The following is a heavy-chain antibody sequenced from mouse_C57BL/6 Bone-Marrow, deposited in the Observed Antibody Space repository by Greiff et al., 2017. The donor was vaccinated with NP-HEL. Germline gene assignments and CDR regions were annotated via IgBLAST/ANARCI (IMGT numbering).Heavy chain of an antibody. CDR1: GFTFSSYA. D-gene: IGHD3-2*02. J-gene: IGHJ3*01. V-gene: IGHV5-4*03. CDR2: ISDGGSYT. Sequence: DVKLVESGGGLVKPGGSLKLSCAASGFTFSSYAMSWVRQTPEKRLEWVATISDGGSYTYYPDNVKGRFTIARDNAKNNLYLQMSHLKSDDTAMYYCARGVRLPFAYWGQGTLVTVSA. CDR3: ARGVRLPFAY.